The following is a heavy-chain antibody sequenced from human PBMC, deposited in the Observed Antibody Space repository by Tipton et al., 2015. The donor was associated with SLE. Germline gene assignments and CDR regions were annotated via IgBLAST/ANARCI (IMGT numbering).Heavy chain of an antibody. CDR1: GFTFSNAW. CDR2: IKSKTDGGTT. J-gene: IGHJ4*02. V-gene: IGHV3-15*01. CDR3: ARGAWAAAGH. Sequence: SLRLSCAASGFTFSNAWMSWVRQAPGKGLEWVGRIKSKTDGGTTDYAAPVKGRFTISRDDSKNTLYLQMNSLRAEDTAVYYCARGAWAAAGHWGQGTLVTVSS. D-gene: IGHD6-13*01.